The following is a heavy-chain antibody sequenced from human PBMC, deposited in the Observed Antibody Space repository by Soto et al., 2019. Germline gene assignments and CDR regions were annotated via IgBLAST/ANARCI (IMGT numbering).Heavy chain of an antibody. CDR2: IIPIFGTA. Sequence: SVKVSCKASGGTFSSYAISWVRQAPGQGLEWMGGIIPIFGTANYAQKFQGRVTITADKSTSTAYMELSSLRSEDTAVYYCGTSNYDFWSGYYARLYYYYGMDVWGQGTTVTVSS. CDR1: GGTFSSYA. J-gene: IGHJ6*02. V-gene: IGHV1-69*06. D-gene: IGHD3-3*01. CDR3: GTSNYDFWSGYYARLYYYYGMDV.